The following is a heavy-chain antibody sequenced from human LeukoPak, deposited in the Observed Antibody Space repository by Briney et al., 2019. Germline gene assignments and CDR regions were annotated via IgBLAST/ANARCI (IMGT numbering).Heavy chain of an antibody. CDR2: INSDGSST. J-gene: IGHJ4*02. D-gene: IGHD5-18*01. CDR3: ARDQGYSHPVDY. CDR1: GFTFSSYW. Sequence: GGSLRLSCAASGFTFSSYWMHWVRQAPGKGLVWVSRINSDGSSTSYADSVKGRFTISRDNAKNTLYLQMNSLRAEDAAVYYCARDQGYSHPVDYWGQGTLVTVSS. V-gene: IGHV3-74*01.